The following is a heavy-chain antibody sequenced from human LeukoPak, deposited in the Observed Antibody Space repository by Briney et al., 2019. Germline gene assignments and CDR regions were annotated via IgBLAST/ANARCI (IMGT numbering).Heavy chain of an antibody. J-gene: IGHJ4*03. V-gene: IGHV4-59*12. Sequence: SSETLSLTCTVSGGSISSYYWSWIRQPPGKGLEWIGYIYYSGSTNYNPSLKGRVTMSVDTSKNQFSLNLSSVTAADTAVYYCANYYSSYGYFDYWGQGTLVTVSS. CDR3: ANYYSSYGYFDY. CDR2: IYYSGST. D-gene: IGHD4-11*01. CDR1: GGSISSYY.